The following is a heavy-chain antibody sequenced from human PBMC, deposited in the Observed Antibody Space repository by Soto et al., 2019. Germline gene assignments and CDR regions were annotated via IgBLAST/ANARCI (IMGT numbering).Heavy chain of an antibody. CDR1: GGSLSGYY. CDR2: FNHSRVT. V-gene: IGHV4-34*01. CDR3: ARHHVRGRTIAGAAEF. Sequence: QVQLQQRGAGLLKPSETLSLTCAVYGGSLSGYYWSWIHQPPGKALVWIGEFNHSRVTNYNPSLKSRVSISADTSTNEVFLNLSYVTAADAAMYYCARHHVRGRTIAGAAEFWGQGTLVTVSS. J-gene: IGHJ4*02. D-gene: IGHD1-26*01.